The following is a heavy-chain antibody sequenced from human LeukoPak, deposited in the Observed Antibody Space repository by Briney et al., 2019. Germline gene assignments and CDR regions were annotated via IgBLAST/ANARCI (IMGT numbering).Heavy chain of an antibody. CDR3: AKEVNGYNDEYFQH. J-gene: IGHJ1*01. Sequence: GGSLRLSCAASGFTFSSYGMHWVRQAPGKGLEWVAVISYDGSNKYYADSVKGRFTISRDNSKNTLYLQMNSLRAEDTAVYYCAKEVNGYNDEYFQHWGQGTLVTVSS. CDR2: ISYDGSNK. V-gene: IGHV3-30*18. D-gene: IGHD5-24*01. CDR1: GFTFSSYG.